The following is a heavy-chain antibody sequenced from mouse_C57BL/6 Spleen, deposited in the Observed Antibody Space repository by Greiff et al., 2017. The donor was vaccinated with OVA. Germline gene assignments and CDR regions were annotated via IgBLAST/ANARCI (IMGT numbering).Heavy chain of an antibody. J-gene: IGHJ2*01. V-gene: IGHV6-3*01. CDR2: IRLKSDNYAT. Sequence: EVKLVESGGGLVQPGGSMKLSCVASGFTFSNYWMNWVRQSPEKGLEWVAQIRLKSDNYATHYAESVKGRFTISRDDSKSSVYLQMNNLRAEDTGIYYCTRDYGNYVGYFDYWGQGTTLTVSS. CDR1: GFTFSNYW. CDR3: TRDYGNYVGYFDY. D-gene: IGHD2-1*01.